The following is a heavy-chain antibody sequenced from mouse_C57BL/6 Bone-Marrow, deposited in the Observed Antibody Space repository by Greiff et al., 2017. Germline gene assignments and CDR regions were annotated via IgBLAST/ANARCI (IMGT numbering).Heavy chain of an antibody. V-gene: IGHV1-63*01. J-gene: IGHJ1*03. Sequence: QVQLQQPGAELVRPGTSVKMSCKASGYTFTNYWIGWAKQRPGHGLEWIGDIYPGGGYTNYNEKFKGKDTLTADKSSSTAYMQFSSLTSEDSAIYYCAREGGSNYWYFDVWGTGTTVTVSS. CDR3: AREGGSNYWYFDV. CDR1: GYTFTNYW. CDR2: IYPGGGYT. D-gene: IGHD1-1*01.